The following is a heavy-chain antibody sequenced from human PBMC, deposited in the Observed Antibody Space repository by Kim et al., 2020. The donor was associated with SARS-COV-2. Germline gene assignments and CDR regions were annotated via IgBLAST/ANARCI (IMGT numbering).Heavy chain of an antibody. V-gene: IGHV1-24*01. CDR3: ATGPGYCSGGSCYGLRWFDP. D-gene: IGHD2-15*01. CDR1: GYTLTELS. Sequence: ASVKVSCKVSGYTLTELSMHWVRQAPGKGLEWMGGFDPEDGETIYAQKFQGRVTMTEDTSTDTAYMELSSLRSEDTAVYYCATGPGYCSGGSCYGLRWFDPWGQGTLVTVSS. J-gene: IGHJ5*02. CDR2: FDPEDGET.